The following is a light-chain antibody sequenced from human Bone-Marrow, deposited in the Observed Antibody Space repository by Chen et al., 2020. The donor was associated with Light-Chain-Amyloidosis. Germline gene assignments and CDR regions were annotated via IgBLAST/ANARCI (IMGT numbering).Light chain of an antibody. CDR1: SSNVGGDNH. Sequence: QSALSQPASVSGSPGQSITLSCTGTSSNVGGDNHFSWYQQHPDKAPKLMVYEVTNRPSWVPDRLSGSKSDNTASLTIAGLQTEDEADEFCSSYTITNTLVFGSGTRVTVL. CDR2: EVT. CDR3: SSYTITNTLV. V-gene: IGLV2-14*01. J-gene: IGLJ1*01.